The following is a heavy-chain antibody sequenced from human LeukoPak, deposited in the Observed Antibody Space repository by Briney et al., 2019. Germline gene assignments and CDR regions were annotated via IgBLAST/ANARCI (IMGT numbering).Heavy chain of an antibody. Sequence: GGSLRLSCAASGFTFSTSWMAWVRQAPGKGLEWVANIKEDGTAKNYVVSARGRFTISRDNAKNSLFLQMNSLRGEDTAVYYCAADLPYSNYGPLDYWGQGTLVTVSS. CDR1: GFTFSTSW. V-gene: IGHV3-7*01. CDR3: AADLPYSNYGPLDY. J-gene: IGHJ4*02. D-gene: IGHD4-11*01. CDR2: IKEDGTAK.